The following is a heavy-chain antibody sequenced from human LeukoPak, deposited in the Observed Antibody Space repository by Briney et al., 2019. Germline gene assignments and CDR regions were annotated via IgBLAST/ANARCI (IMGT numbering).Heavy chain of an antibody. J-gene: IGHJ6*02. D-gene: IGHD5-12*01. CDR1: GGSISSHY. CDR2: IYTSGST. CDR3: ARGYSGYDAPSYYYGMDV. Sequence: SETLSLTCTVSGGSISSHYWSWIRQPPGKGLEWIGYIYTSGSTNYNPSLKSRVTISVDTSKNQFSLKLSSVTAADTAVYYCARGYSGYDAPSYYYGMDVWGQGTAVTVSS. V-gene: IGHV4-4*09.